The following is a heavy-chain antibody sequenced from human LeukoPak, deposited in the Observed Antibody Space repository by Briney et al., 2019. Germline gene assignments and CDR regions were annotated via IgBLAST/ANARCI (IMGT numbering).Heavy chain of an antibody. CDR2: IIPIFGTA. J-gene: IGHJ4*02. Sequence: SVKVSCKASGGTFSSYAISWVRQAPGQGLEWMGGIIPIFGTANYAQKFQGRVTITTDESTSTAYKELSSLRSEDTAVYYCARARYYYDSSGYFPEAFDYWGQGTLVTVSS. V-gene: IGHV1-69*05. D-gene: IGHD3-22*01. CDR1: GGTFSSYA. CDR3: ARARYYYDSSGYFPEAFDY.